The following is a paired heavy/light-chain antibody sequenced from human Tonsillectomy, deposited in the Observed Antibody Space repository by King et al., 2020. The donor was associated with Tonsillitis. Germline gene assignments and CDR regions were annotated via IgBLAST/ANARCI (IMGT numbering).Light chain of an antibody. V-gene: IGKV1-39*01. J-gene: IGKJ4*01. CDR1: QSISSY. CDR2: AAS. CDR3: QQSYSTPLT. Sequence: DVQMTQSPSSLSASVGDRVTITCRASQSISSYLNWYQQKPGKAPNLLIYAASSLQSGVPSRFSGSGSETDFTLTISSLQPEDFATYYCQQSYSTPLTFGGGTKVEIK.
Heavy chain of an antibody. J-gene: IGHJ6*02. V-gene: IGHV3-23*01. CDR2: VSGSGDNT. D-gene: IGHD3-9*01. CDR1: GFTFSSYA. CDR3: ARYYLSDDILTGYYWLGYYYHGLDV. Sequence: EVQLLESGGGLVQPGGSLRLSCAASGFTFSSYAMSWVRQAPGKGLEWVSDVSGSGDNTYYTDSVKGRFTISRDNSKNTLYLQINSLRAEDTAVYYCARYYLSDDILTGYYWLGYYYHGLDVWGQGTTVTVSS.